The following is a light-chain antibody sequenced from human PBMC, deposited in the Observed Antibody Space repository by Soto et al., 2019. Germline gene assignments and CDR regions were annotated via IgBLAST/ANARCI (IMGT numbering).Light chain of an antibody. J-gene: IGLJ3*02. Sequence: QSVLPQPPSVSGAPGQRVTISCTGYNSNIGAGYDVHWYQQLPGTAPKLLIYGNSNRPSGVPDRFSASKSGTSASLAITGLQAEDEADYYCQSYDSSLSGWVFGGGSKVTVL. CDR1: NSNIGAGYD. CDR2: GNS. CDR3: QSYDSSLSGWV. V-gene: IGLV1-40*01.